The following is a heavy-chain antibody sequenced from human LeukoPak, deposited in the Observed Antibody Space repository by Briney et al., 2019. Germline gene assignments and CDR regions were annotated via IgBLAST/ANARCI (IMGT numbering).Heavy chain of an antibody. CDR2: ISYDGSNK. CDR3: AKDHWNH. Sequence: PGGSLRLSCAASGFTFSSYAMHWVRQAPGKGLEWVAVISYDGSNKYYADSVKGRFTISRDNSKNTLYLQMNSLRAEDTAVYYCAKDHWNHWGQGTLVTVSS. V-gene: IGHV3-30*04. J-gene: IGHJ5*02. D-gene: IGHD1-1*01. CDR1: GFTFSSYA.